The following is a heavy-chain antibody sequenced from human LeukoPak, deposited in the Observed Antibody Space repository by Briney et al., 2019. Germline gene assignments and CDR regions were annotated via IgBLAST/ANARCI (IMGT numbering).Heavy chain of an antibody. CDR3: ATALSLRYCSSTSCYIHHYGMDV. Sequence: GGSLRLSCAASGFTFSSYGMHWVRQAPGKGLEWVAVISYDGSNKYYADSVKGRFTISRDNSKNTLYLQMNSLRAEDTAVYYCATALSLRYCSSTSCYIHHYGMDVWGQGTTVTVSS. D-gene: IGHD2-2*02. J-gene: IGHJ6*02. CDR1: GFTFSSYG. V-gene: IGHV3-30*03. CDR2: ISYDGSNK.